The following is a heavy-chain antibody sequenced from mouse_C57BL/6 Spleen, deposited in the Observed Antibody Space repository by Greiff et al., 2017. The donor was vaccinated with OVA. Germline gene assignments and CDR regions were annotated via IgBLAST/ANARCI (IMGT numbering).Heavy chain of an antibody. J-gene: IGHJ4*01. D-gene: IGHD1-1*01. CDR1: GYTFTSYD. Sequence: VQLQQSGPELVKPGASVKLSCKASGYTFTSYDINWVKQRPGQGLEWIGWIYPRDGSTKYNEKFKGKATLTVDTSSSTAYMELHSLTSEDSAVYFCARGSSSYYYAMDYWGQGTSVTVSS. CDR2: IYPRDGST. CDR3: ARGSSSYYYAMDY. V-gene: IGHV1-85*01.